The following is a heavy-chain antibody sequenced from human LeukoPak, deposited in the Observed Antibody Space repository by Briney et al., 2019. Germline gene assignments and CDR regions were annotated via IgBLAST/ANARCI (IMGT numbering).Heavy chain of an antibody. J-gene: IGHJ1*01. D-gene: IGHD3-3*01. CDR2: ISYDGSNK. Sequence: PGRSLRLSCAASGFTFSNYGMHWVRQAPGKGLEWVAVISYDGSNKYYADSVKGRFTISRDNSKNTLYLQMNSLRAEDTAVYYCARVRHYDFWSGLFQHWGQGTLVTVSS. CDR1: GFTFSNYG. CDR3: ARVRHYDFWSGLFQH. V-gene: IGHV3-30*19.